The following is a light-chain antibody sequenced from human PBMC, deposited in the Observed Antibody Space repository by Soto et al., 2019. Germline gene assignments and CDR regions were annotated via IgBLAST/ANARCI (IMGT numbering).Light chain of an antibody. V-gene: IGLV2-8*01. CDR1: SRDVGAYNY. CDR3: SSYAGTYNLCF. Sequence: ALTQPPSASGSPGQSVTIPCTATSRDVGAYNYVSWYQQHPGKAPKLMIYEVSKRPSGVPDRFSGSKSGNTASLTVSGLQAEDEADYCCSSYAGTYNLCFFGTGTKVTVL. J-gene: IGLJ1*01. CDR2: EVS.